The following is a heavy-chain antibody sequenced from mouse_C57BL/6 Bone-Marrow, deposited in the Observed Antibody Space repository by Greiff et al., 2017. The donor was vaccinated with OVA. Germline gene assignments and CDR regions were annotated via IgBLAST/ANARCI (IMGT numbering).Heavy chain of an antibody. V-gene: IGHV1-81*01. J-gene: IGHJ1*03. D-gene: IGHD1-1*01. CDR3: ARITTVVGGYFDV. CDR1: GYTFTSYG. CDR2: IYPRSGNT. Sequence: VQLQQSGAELARPGASVKLSCKASGYTFTSYGISWVKQRPGQGLEWIGEIYPRSGNTYYNEKFKGKATLTADKSSSTAYMELRSLTSEDSAVYFGARITTVVGGYFDVWGTGTTVTVSS.